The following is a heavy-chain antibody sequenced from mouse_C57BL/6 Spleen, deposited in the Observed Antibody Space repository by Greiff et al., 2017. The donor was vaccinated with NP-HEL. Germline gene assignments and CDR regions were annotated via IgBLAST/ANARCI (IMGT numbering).Heavy chain of an antibody. CDR2: IYPGSGST. J-gene: IGHJ4*01. D-gene: IGHD3-3*01. Sequence: VQLQQPGADLVKPGASVKLSCTASGYTFTSYWITWVQQRPGQGLEWIGDIYPGSGSTNYNEKFTSQATLTVDPSSSTVYMQLSSLTSEDTAVDYCARGGAECYYAMDDWGQGTSVTVSS. V-gene: IGHV1-55*01. CDR3: ARGGAECYYAMDD. CDR1: GYTFTSYW.